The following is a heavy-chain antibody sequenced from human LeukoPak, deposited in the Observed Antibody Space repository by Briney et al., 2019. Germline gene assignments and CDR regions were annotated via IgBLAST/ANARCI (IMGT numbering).Heavy chain of an antibody. CDR1: GYTFTSYA. Sequence: ASVKVSCKASGYTFTSYAMHWVRQAPGQRLEWMGWIYGGNGNTKYSQKFQGRVSITRDTSASTVYMELSSLGSEDTAVYYCARGWGGDCYHVHWGQGTLVTVSS. CDR3: ARGWGGDCYHVH. V-gene: IGHV1-3*01. D-gene: IGHD2-21*02. CDR2: IYGGNGNT. J-gene: IGHJ4*02.